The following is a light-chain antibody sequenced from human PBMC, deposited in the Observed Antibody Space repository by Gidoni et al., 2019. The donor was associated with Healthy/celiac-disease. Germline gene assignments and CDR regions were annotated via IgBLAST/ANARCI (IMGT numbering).Light chain of an antibody. CDR2: KDS. V-gene: IGLV3-27*01. Sequence: SYELTQPSSVSVSPGQTARITCSGDVLAKKYARWFQQKPGQAPVLVIYKDSERPSGIPERFSGSSSGTTVTLTIGGAQVEDEADYYCYSAADNNGRVFGGGTKLTVL. CDR3: YSAADNNGRV. J-gene: IGLJ2*01. CDR1: VLAKKY.